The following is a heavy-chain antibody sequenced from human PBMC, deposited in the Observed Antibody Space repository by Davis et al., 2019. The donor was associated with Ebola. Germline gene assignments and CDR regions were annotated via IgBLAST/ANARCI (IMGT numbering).Heavy chain of an antibody. CDR3: AKPRLGYNWDDARDAFDI. D-gene: IGHD1-1*01. CDR1: GFTFSRDP. CDR2: ISGSGGST. J-gene: IGHJ3*02. Sequence: PGGSLRLSCAASGFTFSRDPMNWVRQAPGKGLEWVSTISGSGGSTYFADSVKGRFTISRDNSKNTLFLQMNSLRVEDTAVYYCAKPRLGYNWDDARDAFDIWGQGTMVTVSS. V-gene: IGHV3-23*01.